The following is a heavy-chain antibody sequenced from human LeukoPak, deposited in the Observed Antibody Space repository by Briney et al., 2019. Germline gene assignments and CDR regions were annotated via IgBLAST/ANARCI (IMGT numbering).Heavy chain of an antibody. CDR2: ISYDGSNK. J-gene: IGHJ4*02. D-gene: IGHD3-3*01. V-gene: IGHV3-30*04. CDR1: GFTFSTCA. Sequence: GGSLRLSCAASGFTFSTCAMHWVRQAPGKGLEWVAVISYDGSNKYYADSVKGRFTISRDNSKNTLSLQMNSLRAEDTAVYYCARDHYGFWSGFFYWGQGTLVTVSS. CDR3: ARDHYGFWSGFFY.